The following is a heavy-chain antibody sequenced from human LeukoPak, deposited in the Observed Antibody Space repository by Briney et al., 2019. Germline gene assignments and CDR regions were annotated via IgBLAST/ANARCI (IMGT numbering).Heavy chain of an antibody. D-gene: IGHD4-23*01. J-gene: IGHJ3*02. CDR3: ARDYTVGLHDSHLLHAFDI. CDR2: IWYDGSNK. V-gene: IGHV3-33*01. CDR1: GFTFSSYG. Sequence: GGSLRLSCAASGFTFSSYGMHWVRQAPGKGLEWVAVIWYDGSNKYYADSVKGRFTISRDNSKNTLYLQMNSLRAEDTAVYYCARDYTVGLHDSHLLHAFDIWGQGTMVTVSS.